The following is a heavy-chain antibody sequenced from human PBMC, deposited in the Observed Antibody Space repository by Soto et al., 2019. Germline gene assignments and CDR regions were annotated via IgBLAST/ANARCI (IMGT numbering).Heavy chain of an antibody. V-gene: IGHV1-69*02. Sequence: ASVKVSCKASGGTFSSYTISWVRQAPGQGLEWMGRIIPILGIANYAQKFQGRVTITADKSTSTAYMELSSLRSEDTAVYYCARGTSGRSGYYYMDVWGKGTTVTVLL. J-gene: IGHJ6*03. CDR3: ARGTSGRSGYYYMDV. D-gene: IGHD2-2*01. CDR1: GGTFSSYT. CDR2: IIPILGIA.